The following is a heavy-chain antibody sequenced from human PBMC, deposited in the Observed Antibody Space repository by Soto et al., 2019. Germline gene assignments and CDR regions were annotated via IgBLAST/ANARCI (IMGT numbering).Heavy chain of an antibody. V-gene: IGHV3-33*01. Sequence: GGSLRLSCAASGFNFRNYATHWVRQTPGKRMGWVAVIWYDGSYKDYADSVKGRFTISRDNSKNALYLLMNSLRAEDTAVYYCAGDSLSYMTSANGWFDRWGQGTLVTVSS. CDR3: AGDSLSYMTSANGWFDR. D-gene: IGHD4-17*01. CDR1: GFNFRNYA. J-gene: IGHJ5*02. CDR2: IWYDGSYK.